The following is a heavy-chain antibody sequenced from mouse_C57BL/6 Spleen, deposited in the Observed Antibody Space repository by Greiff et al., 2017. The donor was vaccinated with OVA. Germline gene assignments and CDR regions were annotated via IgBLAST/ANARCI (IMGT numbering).Heavy chain of an antibody. V-gene: IGHV1-55*01. CDR1: GYTFTSYW. J-gene: IGHJ3*01. CDR2: IYPGSGST. CDR3: ARYYYDYDAWFAY. D-gene: IGHD2-4*01. Sequence: QVQLQQPGAELVKPGASVKMSCKASGYTFTSYWITWVKQRPGQGLEWIGDIYPGSGSTNYNEKFKSKATLTVDTSSSTAYMQLSSLTSEDSAVYYCARYYYDYDAWFAYWGQGTLVTVSA.